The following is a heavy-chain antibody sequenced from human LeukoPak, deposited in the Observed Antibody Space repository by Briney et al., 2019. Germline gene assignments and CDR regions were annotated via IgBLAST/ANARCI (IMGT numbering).Heavy chain of an antibody. Sequence: GGSPRLSCSASGFTFRTSWMHWVRQGPGKGLLWVAHINSDGDNTAYADSVKGRFTISRDNAKSTLYLQMNSLRSEDTAVYYCARGAVDYYYDSSGYYSYYFDYWGQGTLVTVSS. CDR2: INSDGDNT. CDR1: GFTFRTSW. J-gene: IGHJ4*02. D-gene: IGHD3-22*01. V-gene: IGHV3-74*01. CDR3: ARGAVDYYYDSSGYYSYYFDY.